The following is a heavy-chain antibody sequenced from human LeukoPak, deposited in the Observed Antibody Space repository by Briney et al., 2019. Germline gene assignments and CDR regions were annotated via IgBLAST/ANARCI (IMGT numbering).Heavy chain of an antibody. D-gene: IGHD4-23*01. CDR2: IYHSGST. V-gene: IGHV4-39*07. Sequence: SETLSLTCTVSGGSISSSSHYWGWIRQPPGKGLEWIGYIYHSGSTYYNPSLKSRVAISVDRSKNQFSLKVRSVTAADTAVYYCARARADAYGGNPRDFDYWGQGTLVTVS. J-gene: IGHJ4*02. CDR3: ARARADAYGGNPRDFDY. CDR1: GGSISSSSHY.